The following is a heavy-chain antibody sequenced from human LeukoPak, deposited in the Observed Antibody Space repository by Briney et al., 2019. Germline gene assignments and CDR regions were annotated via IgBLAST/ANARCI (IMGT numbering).Heavy chain of an antibody. Sequence: SETLSLTCTVSGGSISSYYWSWIRQPAGKGLEWIGRIYTSGSTNYNPSLKSRATMSVDTSKNQFSLKLSSVTAADTAVYYCARETLAAAGRSFDYWGQGTLVTVSS. V-gene: IGHV4-4*07. CDR1: GGSISSYY. CDR3: ARETLAAAGRSFDY. J-gene: IGHJ4*02. D-gene: IGHD6-13*01. CDR2: IYTSGST.